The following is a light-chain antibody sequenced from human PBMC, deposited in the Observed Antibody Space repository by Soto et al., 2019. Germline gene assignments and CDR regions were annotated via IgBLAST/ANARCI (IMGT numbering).Light chain of an antibody. V-gene: IGLV2-23*01. CDR3: GSYAKSLTLV. CDR2: EGS. Sequence: QSALTQPASVSGSPGQSITISCTGTSSNVGTYNLVSWYQHHPGKAPQLVIYEGSKRPSGVSDRFSGSKSGDTASLTISGLQAEDEADYYCGSYAKSLTLVFGGGTKVTVL. J-gene: IGLJ2*01. CDR1: SSNVGTYNL.